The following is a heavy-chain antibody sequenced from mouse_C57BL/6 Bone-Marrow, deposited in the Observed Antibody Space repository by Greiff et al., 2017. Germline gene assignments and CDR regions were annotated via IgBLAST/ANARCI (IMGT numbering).Heavy chain of an antibody. V-gene: IGHV1-22*01. CDR3: ARWVLRH. J-gene: IGHJ2*01. Sequence: VQLQQPGPELVKPGASVKMSCKASGYTFTSYNMHWVKQSHGKSLEWIGNINPKNGGTSYNQKFKSKATLTVNKSSSTAYMELRSLSSEDSAVYYCARWVLRHWGQGTTLTVSS. CDR2: INPKNGGT. CDR1: GYTFTSYN.